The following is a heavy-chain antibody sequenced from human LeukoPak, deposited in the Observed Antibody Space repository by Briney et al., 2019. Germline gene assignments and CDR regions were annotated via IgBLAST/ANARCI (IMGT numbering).Heavy chain of an antibody. J-gene: IGHJ4*02. CDR3: AREVPYDSSRYYQPFDY. CDR1: GYTFTSYG. Sequence: ASVKVSCKASGYTFTSYGISWVRQAPGQGLEWMGWISAYNGNTNYAQKLQGRVTMTTGTSTSTAYMELRSLRSDDTAVYYCAREVPYDSSRYYQPFDYWGQGTLVTVSS. D-gene: IGHD3-22*01. CDR2: ISAYNGNT. V-gene: IGHV1-18*01.